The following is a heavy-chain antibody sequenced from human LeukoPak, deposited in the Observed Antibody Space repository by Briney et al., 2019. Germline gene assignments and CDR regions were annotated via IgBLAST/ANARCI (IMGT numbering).Heavy chain of an antibody. CDR1: GGSISSYY. J-gene: IGHJ4*02. D-gene: IGHD3-22*01. CDR3: ARQGPHHYDSSGYYYHY. V-gene: IGHV4-59*01. CDR2: IYYSGST. Sequence: SETLSLTCTVSGGSISSYYWSWIRQPPGKGLEWIGYIYYSGSTNYNPSLKSRVTISVDTSKNQFSLKLSSVTAADTVVYYCARQGPHHYDSSGYYYHYWGQGTLVTVSS.